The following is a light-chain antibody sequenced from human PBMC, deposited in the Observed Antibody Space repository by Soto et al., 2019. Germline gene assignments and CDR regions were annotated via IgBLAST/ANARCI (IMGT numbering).Light chain of an antibody. Sequence: DIQMTQSPSSRSASVGDRVTITGRVSQGISNYLAWYQQKPGKVPKLLIYAASTLQSGVPSRFSGSGSGTDFTLTISSLQPEDVATYYCQKYNSAPLTFGQGTKLEIK. V-gene: IGKV1-27*01. J-gene: IGKJ2*01. CDR3: QKYNSAPLT. CDR1: QGISNY. CDR2: AAS.